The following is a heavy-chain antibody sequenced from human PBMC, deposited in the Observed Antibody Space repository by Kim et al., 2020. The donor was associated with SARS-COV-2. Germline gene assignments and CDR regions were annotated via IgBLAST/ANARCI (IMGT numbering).Heavy chain of an antibody. CDR1: GFTVSSNY. V-gene: IGHV3-53*04. Sequence: GGSLRLSCAASGFTVSSNYMSWVRQAPGKGLEWVSVIYSGGSTYYADSVKGRFTISRHNSKNTLYLQMNSLRAEDTAVYYCARDARKGDCSSTSCYVPLDYGMDVWGQGTTVTVSS. CDR2: IYSGGST. CDR3: ARDARKGDCSSTSCYVPLDYGMDV. J-gene: IGHJ6*02. D-gene: IGHD2-2*01.